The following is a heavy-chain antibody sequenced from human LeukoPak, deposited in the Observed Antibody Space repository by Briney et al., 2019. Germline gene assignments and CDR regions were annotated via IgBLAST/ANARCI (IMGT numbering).Heavy chain of an antibody. CDR1: GYTLTELS. CDR2: FDPEDGEI. V-gene: IGHV1-24*01. D-gene: IGHD5-24*01. Sequence: ASVKVSCKVSGYTLTELSMHWVRQAPGKGLEWMGGFDPEDGEIIYAQKFQGRVTITEDTSTDTAYMELSSLRSEDTAVYYCTRDGYNSPFDYWGQGTLVTVSS. CDR3: TRDGYNSPFDY. J-gene: IGHJ4*02.